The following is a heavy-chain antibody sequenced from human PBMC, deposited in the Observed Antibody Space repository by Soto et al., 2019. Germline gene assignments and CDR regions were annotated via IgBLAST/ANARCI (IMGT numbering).Heavy chain of an antibody. J-gene: IGHJ6*02. Sequence: PSETLSLTCAVSAGSISTSNWCSWVRQPPGKGLEWIGEIYHSGTTNYNPNLKSRVTITVDKSKNQFSLKLSSVTAADTDVYNYARDLKHSSTIVVYYGMDVWGQGTTVTVSS. CDR3: ARDLKHSSTIVVYYGMDV. V-gene: IGHV4-4*02. CDR1: AGSISTSNW. D-gene: IGHD2-2*01. CDR2: IYHSGTT.